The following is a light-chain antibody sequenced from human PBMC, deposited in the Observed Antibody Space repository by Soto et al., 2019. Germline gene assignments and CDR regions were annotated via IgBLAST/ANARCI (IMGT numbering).Light chain of an antibody. V-gene: IGLV2-14*01. CDR3: SSYTSSSTPYV. CDR2: EVS. CDR1: SSDVGGYNY. J-gene: IGLJ1*01. Sequence: QSALTQPASVSGSPGHSITCSCTGTSSDVGGYNYVSWYQQHPGKAPKLMIYEVSNRPSGVSNRFSGSKSGNTASLTISGLQAEDEADYYCSSYTSSSTPYVFGTETKLTVL.